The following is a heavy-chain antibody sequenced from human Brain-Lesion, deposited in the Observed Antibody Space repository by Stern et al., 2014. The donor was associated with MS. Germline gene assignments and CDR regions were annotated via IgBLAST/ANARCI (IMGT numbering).Heavy chain of an antibody. V-gene: IGHV1-2*02. CDR2: INPNTGGT. J-gene: IGHJ6*02. CDR3: ARDHYLGMDV. D-gene: IGHD1-26*01. Sequence: VQLVQSGAEVKKPGASVKVSCKTSGYIFIGYYIHWVRQAPGQGLEWMAWINPNTGGTKYEQKFQGRVTMSRDTSISTAYVELSSLTSDDTAVYYCARDHYLGMDVWGQGTTVTVSS. CDR1: GYIFIGYY.